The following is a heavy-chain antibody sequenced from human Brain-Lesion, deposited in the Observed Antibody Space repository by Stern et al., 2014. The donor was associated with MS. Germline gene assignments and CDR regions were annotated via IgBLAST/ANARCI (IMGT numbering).Heavy chain of an antibody. CDR3: ARDPRRGGLSGYYHGMDV. J-gene: IGHJ6*02. V-gene: IGHV4-4*02. CDR2: IYQSGSA. CDR1: GASISNTQW. Sequence: VQLVESGPGLVKPSGTLSLTCAVSGASISNTQWWTWVRQSPGKGLEWIGEIYQSGSAHYKPPLRSRVTLSADRSKNSFSLKLNSVTAADTAVYYCARDPRRGGLSGYYHGMDVWGQGTTVTVSS. D-gene: IGHD3-10*01.